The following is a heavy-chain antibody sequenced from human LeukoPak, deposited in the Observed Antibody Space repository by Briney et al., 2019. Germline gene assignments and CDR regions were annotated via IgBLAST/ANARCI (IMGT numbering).Heavy chain of an antibody. CDR2: ISGSGGST. J-gene: IGHJ4*02. Sequence: GGSLRLSCVGSGFTFNSYAMSWVRQAPGKGLEWVSAISGSGGSTYYADSMKGRFTISRDNSKNTLYLQMNSLRAEDTAVYYCAKDGQAATYYYDSGAYYYDYWGQGTLVTVSS. CDR1: GFTFNSYA. D-gene: IGHD3-22*01. V-gene: IGHV3-23*01. CDR3: AKDGQAATYYYDSGAYYYDY.